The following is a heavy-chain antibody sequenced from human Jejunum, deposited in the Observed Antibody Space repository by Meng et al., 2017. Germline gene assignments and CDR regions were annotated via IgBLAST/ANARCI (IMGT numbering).Heavy chain of an antibody. CDR2: TNPDTGGT. V-gene: IGHV1-2*04. CDR3: ARDAGSFLDYYFDS. CDR1: GYTFTDHY. Sequence: QVQLVQSGAEVKKSGASVKVSCKASGYTFTDHYIHWVRQAPGQGLEWMGWTNPDTGGTNYAQKFQGWVTMTRDTSISTAYMELRRLRSDDTAVYYCARDAGSFLDYYFDSLGQGTLVTVSS. J-gene: IGHJ4*02. D-gene: IGHD1-1*01.